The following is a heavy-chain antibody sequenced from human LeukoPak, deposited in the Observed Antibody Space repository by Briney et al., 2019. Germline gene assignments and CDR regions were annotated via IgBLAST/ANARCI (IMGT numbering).Heavy chain of an antibody. CDR3: AKSRSDVVDY. CDR2: ISYDGSNK. D-gene: IGHD3-3*01. J-gene: IGHJ4*02. V-gene: IGHV3-30*18. CDR1: GFTFSSYG. Sequence: GSLRLSCAASGFTFSSYGMHWGRQAPGRGLEWVAVISYDGSNKYYADSVKGRFTISRDNSKNTLYLQMNSLRAEDTAVYYCAKSRSDVVDYWGQGTLVTVSS.